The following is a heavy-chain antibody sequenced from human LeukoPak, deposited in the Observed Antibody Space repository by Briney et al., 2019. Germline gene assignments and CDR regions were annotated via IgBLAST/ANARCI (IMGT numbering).Heavy chain of an antibody. D-gene: IGHD6-13*01. Sequence: PGGSLRLSCAASGFTFSSYAMSWVRQALGKGLEWVSVISGSDDSTYYADSVKGRFTISRDNAKNTLFLQVNSLRAEDTALYYCAKAGHSSSWAWADYWGQGTLVTVSS. J-gene: IGHJ4*02. CDR1: GFTFSSYA. CDR2: ISGSDDST. CDR3: AKAGHSSSWAWADY. V-gene: IGHV3-23*01.